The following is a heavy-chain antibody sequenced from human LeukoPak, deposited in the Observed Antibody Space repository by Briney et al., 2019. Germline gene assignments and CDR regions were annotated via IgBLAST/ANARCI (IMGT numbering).Heavy chain of an antibody. CDR1: GYSFTSYW. J-gene: IGHJ5*02. V-gene: IGHV5-51*01. D-gene: IGHD2-8*01. CDR2: IYPCYCDT. Sequence: GESLKTPCKGSGYSFTSYWIGWVRQMPGKGLEWMGSIYPCYCDTRYSPSFQGQVTISADKSITTAYLQSSSLKASDTAMYYCARLDTAKGDCTNGVCQQFDPWGQGTLVTVSS. CDR3: ARLDTAKGDCTNGVCQQFDP.